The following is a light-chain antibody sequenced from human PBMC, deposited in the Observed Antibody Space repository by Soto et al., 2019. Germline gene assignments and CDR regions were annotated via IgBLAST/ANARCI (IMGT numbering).Light chain of an antibody. Sequence: TQSPGTLSASVGDTVTVTCRASQSIGRWLAWYQQKPGKAPKLLIFDASTLENGVPARFSGSRSGPEFSLTISSLQPDDFATYYCQQYYSYWTFGQGTKV. CDR1: QSIGRW. V-gene: IGKV1-5*01. J-gene: IGKJ1*01. CDR2: DAS. CDR3: QQYYSYWT.